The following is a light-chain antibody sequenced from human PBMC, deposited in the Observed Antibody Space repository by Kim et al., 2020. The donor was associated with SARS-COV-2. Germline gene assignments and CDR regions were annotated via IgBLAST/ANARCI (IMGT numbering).Light chain of an antibody. CDR3: LTWGPGIRV. J-gene: IGLJ2*01. CDR1: SEYKTYA. Sequence: SGQLPCTLSSEYKTYAIAWHQQLPEKGPRYLMNVDSDGSHTRGDGIPDRFSGSSSGAERYLTISSLQPEDEADYYCLTWGPGIRVFGGGTQLTVL. CDR2: VDSDGSH. V-gene: IGLV4-69*01.